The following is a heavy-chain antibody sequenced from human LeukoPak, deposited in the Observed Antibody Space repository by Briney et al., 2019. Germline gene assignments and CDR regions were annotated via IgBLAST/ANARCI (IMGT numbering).Heavy chain of an antibody. J-gene: IGHJ4*02. CDR2: IYPGDSDT. Sequence: GESLKISCKGSGYSFTSYWIGWVRQMPGKGPEWMGLIYPGDSDTRYSPSFQGQVTISADKSINTVYLQWSSLKASDTAMYYCGGHREYQRLYYFDYWGQGTLVTVSS. CDR3: GGHREYQRLYYFDY. D-gene: IGHD2-2*01. V-gene: IGHV5-51*01. CDR1: GYSFTSYW.